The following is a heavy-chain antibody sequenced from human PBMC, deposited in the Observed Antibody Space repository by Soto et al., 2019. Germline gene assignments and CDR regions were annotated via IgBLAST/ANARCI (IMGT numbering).Heavy chain of an antibody. J-gene: IGHJ6*02. CDR3: ARDERAGYSGYTYYSYGMDV. Sequence: QVQLVQSGAEVKKPGSSVKVSCKASGGTFSSYTISWVRQAPGQGLEWMGRIIPILGIANYAQKFQGRVTITADKSTSTAYMELSSLRSEDTAVYYCARDERAGYSGYTYYSYGMDVWGQGTTVTVSS. CDR2: IIPILGIA. D-gene: IGHD5-12*01. CDR1: GGTFSSYT. V-gene: IGHV1-69*08.